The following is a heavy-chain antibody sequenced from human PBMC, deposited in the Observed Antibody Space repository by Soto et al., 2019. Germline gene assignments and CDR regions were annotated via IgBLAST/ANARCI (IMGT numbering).Heavy chain of an antibody. CDR2: IYWNDDK. Sequence: SGPTLVNPTQTLTLTCTFSGFSLSTSGVGVGWIRQPPGKALEWLALIYWNDDKRYSPSLKSRLTITKDTSKNQVVLTMTNMDPVDTATYYCAHRTYYSDSSGSYSTSFDYWGQGTLVTVSS. D-gene: IGHD3-22*01. CDR1: GFSLSTSGVG. J-gene: IGHJ4*02. V-gene: IGHV2-5*01. CDR3: AHRTYYSDSSGSYSTSFDY.